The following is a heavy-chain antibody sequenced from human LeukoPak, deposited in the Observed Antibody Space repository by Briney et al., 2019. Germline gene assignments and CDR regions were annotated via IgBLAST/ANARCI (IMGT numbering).Heavy chain of an antibody. V-gene: IGHV3-30-3*01. CDR2: ISYDGSNK. D-gene: IGHD4-17*01. Sequence: PGRSLRLSCAASGFTFSSYAMHWVRQAPGKGLEWVAVISYDGSNKYYADSVKGRFTISRDNSKNTLYLQMNSLRAEDTAVYYCARDDYGLDPWAREPWSPSPQ. CDR3: ARDDYGLDP. CDR1: GFTFSSYA. J-gene: IGHJ5*02.